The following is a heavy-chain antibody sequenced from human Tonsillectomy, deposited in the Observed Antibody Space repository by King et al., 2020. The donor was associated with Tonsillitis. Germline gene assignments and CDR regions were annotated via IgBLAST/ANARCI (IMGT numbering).Heavy chain of an antibody. J-gene: IGHJ6*02. V-gene: IGHV3-48*03. CDR3: AREQNSLVGYGMDV. Sequence: VQLVESGGGLVQPGGSLRLSCAASGFTFSSHEMNWVRQAPGKGLEWVSYISKSGRTTYYTDSVKGRFTISRDNAKNSLYLLMNSLRVEDTAVYYCAREQNSLVGYGMDVWGQGTTVTVSS. D-gene: IGHD2-15*01. CDR1: GFTFSSHE. CDR2: ISKSGRTT.